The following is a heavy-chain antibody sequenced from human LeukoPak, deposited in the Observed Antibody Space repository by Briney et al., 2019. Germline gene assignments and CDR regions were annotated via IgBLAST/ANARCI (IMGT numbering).Heavy chain of an antibody. CDR1: GGSFSGYY. V-gene: IGHV4-34*01. CDR2: INHSGST. CDR3: ARDHYYYDSSGCYHKEYYFDY. D-gene: IGHD3-22*01. Sequence: PSETLSLTCAVYGGSFSGYYWSWIRQPPGKGLEWIGEINHSGSTNYNPSLKSRVTISVNTSKNQFSLKLSSVTAADTAVYYCARDHYYYDSSGCYHKEYYFDYWGQGTLVTISS. J-gene: IGHJ4*02.